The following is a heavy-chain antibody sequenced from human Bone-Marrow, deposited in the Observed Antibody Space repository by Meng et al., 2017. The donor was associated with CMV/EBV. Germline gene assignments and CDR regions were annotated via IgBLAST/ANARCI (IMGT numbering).Heavy chain of an antibody. J-gene: IGHJ5*02. V-gene: IGHV1-69*10. Sequence: SVKVSCKASGSTFSNYAISWVRQAPGQGPEWMGGIIRILGFANYAQKFQGRVTITADRSTSKVYMELSSLTSEDTAVYYCAKETLLEQLVLGSWFDPWGQGTLVTVSS. CDR1: GSTFSNYA. CDR2: IIRILGFA. CDR3: AKETLLEQLVLGSWFDP. D-gene: IGHD6-13*01.